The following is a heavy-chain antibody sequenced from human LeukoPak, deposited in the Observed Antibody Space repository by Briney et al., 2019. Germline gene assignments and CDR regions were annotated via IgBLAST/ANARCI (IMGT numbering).Heavy chain of an antibody. CDR1: GFTFSSYA. J-gene: IGHJ6*02. CDR3: AKGGLVVVDYGMDV. D-gene: IGHD2-15*01. Sequence: TGGSLRLSCAASGFTFSSYAMSWVRQAPGKGLEWVSAISGNGGSTYYADSVKGRFTISRDNSKNTLYLQMNSLRAEDTAVYYCAKGGLVVVDYGMDVWGQGTTVTVSS. V-gene: IGHV3-23*01. CDR2: ISGNGGST.